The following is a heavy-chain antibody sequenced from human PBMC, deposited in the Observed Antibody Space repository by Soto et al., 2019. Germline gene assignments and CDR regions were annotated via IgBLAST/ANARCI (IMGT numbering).Heavy chain of an antibody. D-gene: IGHD6-6*01. CDR1: GFTFSSYS. J-gene: IGHJ4*02. CDR3: ARVGGQLVPGFDY. V-gene: IGHV3-21*01. CDR2: ISSSSSYI. Sequence: EVQLVESGGGLVKPGGSLRLSCAASGFTFSSYSMNWVRQAPGKGLEWVSSISSSSSYIYYADSVKGRFTISRDNAKDPLYLQMNSLRAEDTAVYYCARVGGQLVPGFDYWGQGNLVTVSS.